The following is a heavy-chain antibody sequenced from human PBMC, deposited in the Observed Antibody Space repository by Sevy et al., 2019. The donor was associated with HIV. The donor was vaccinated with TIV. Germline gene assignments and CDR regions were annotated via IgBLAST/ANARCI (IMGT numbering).Heavy chain of an antibody. Sequence: GGSLRLSCAASGFTFNFHGMHWVRQAPGKGLEWVAFIWHDGSNKYMAASVKGRFTISRDNSKNTLFLQMNSLTVEDTAVYYCARETDNSARWLDPWGQGTLVTVSS. V-gene: IGHV3-30*02. CDR3: ARETDNSARWLDP. D-gene: IGHD4-4*01. J-gene: IGHJ5*02. CDR2: IWHDGSNK. CDR1: GFTFNFHG.